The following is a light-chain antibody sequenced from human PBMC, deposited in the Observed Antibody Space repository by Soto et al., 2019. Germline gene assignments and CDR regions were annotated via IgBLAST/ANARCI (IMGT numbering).Light chain of an antibody. Sequence: QSVLTQPPSVSGAPGQRVTISCTRTSSYIGAGYDVHWYQQLPGTAPKLLIYGNSNRPSGVPDRFSGSKSGTSVSLAITGLQAEDEADYYCQSYDSSLSGSVFGGGTKLTVL. V-gene: IGLV1-40*01. CDR3: QSYDSSLSGSV. J-gene: IGLJ3*02. CDR2: GNS. CDR1: SSYIGAGYD.